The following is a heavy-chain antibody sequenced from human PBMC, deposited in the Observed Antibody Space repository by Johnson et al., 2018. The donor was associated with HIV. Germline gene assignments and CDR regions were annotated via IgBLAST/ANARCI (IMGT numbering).Heavy chain of an antibody. CDR3: ATGSDQVLLGGDVVDI. CDR2: ISTSGSTI. Sequence: HVQLVESGGGLVKPGGPLRLSCAASGFTFRDHYMSWIRQAPGKGLEWVADISTSGSTIYYADSVKGRFTISRDNAKNSLYLQMNSLGGEDTAVYYCATGSDQVLLGGDVVDIWGQGTMVTVSS. CDR1: GFTFRDHY. J-gene: IGHJ3*02. V-gene: IGHV3-11*04. D-gene: IGHD3-16*01.